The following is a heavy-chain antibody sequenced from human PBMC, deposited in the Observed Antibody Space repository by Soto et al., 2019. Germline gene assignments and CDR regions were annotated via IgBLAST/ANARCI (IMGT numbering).Heavy chain of an antibody. V-gene: IGHV3-73*02. J-gene: IGHJ4*02. CDR1: GFTFSGSG. Sequence: EVQLVESGGGLVQPGGSLKLYCAASGFTFSGSGMHWVRQASGKGLEWVGRVRSKANNYATAYAASVKGRFTISRDDSKNTAYLQMNSLKTDDTAVYYCTSCYYDSSGYFRRFDYWGQGTLVTVSS. CDR2: VRSKANNYAT. D-gene: IGHD3-22*01. CDR3: TSCYYDSSGYFRRFDY.